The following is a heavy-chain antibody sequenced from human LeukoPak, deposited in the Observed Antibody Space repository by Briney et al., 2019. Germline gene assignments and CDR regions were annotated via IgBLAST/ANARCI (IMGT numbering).Heavy chain of an antibody. CDR2: INQSGRT. CDR1: GGSFGEYY. Sequence: SSETLSLTCAVSGGSFGEYYWSWIRQAPGKGLEWLGEINQSGRTNYNPFLESRVTISRGTPKNPFSLWLSSVTAADTAIYYCARGGSAWYIDSWGKGILVTVSS. J-gene: IGHJ4*02. CDR3: ARGGSAWYIDS. D-gene: IGHD6-13*01. V-gene: IGHV4-34*01.